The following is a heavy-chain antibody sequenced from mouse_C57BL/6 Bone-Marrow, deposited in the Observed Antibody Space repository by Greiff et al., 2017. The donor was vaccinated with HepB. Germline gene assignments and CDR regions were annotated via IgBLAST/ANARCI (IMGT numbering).Heavy chain of an antibody. J-gene: IGHJ3*01. D-gene: IGHD3-2*02. CDR1: GYTFTSYW. V-gene: IGHV1-69*01. Sequence: QVQLQQPGAELVMPGASVKLSCKASGYTFTSYWMHRVKQRPGQGLEWIGEIDPSDSYTNYNQKFKGKSTLTVDKSSSTAYMQLSSLTSEDSAVYYCARDSSGPSWFAYWGQGTLVTVSA. CDR3: ARDSSGPSWFAY. CDR2: IDPSDSYT.